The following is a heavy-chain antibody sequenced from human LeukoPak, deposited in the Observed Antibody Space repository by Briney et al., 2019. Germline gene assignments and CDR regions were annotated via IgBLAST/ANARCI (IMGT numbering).Heavy chain of an antibody. CDR3: ARRGYYDSTGYFGY. V-gene: IGHV5-51*01. CDR1: GYSFSSHW. J-gene: IGHJ4*02. Sequence: GESLKISCQGSGYSFSSHWLGWVRQMPGKGLEWMGIINPGDSDTKYGPSFQGQVTISADKSISTAYLQWSNLQASDTAIYYCARRGYYDSTGYFGYWGQGTLVTVSS. D-gene: IGHD3-22*01. CDR2: INPGDSDT.